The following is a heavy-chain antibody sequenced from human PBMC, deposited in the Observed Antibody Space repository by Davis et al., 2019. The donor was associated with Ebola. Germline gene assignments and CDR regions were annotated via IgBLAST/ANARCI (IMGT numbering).Heavy chain of an antibody. CDR3: ARLFSITMIVVAYDY. V-gene: IGHV4-39*01. J-gene: IGHJ4*02. D-gene: IGHD3-22*01. CDR1: GGSISSSSYY. CDR2: IYYSGST. Sequence: PGGSLRLSCTVSGGSISSSSYYWGWIRQPPGKGLEWIGSIYYSGSTYYNPSLKSRVTISVDTSKNQFSLKLSSVTAADTAVYYCARLFSITMIVVAYDYWGQGTLVTVSS.